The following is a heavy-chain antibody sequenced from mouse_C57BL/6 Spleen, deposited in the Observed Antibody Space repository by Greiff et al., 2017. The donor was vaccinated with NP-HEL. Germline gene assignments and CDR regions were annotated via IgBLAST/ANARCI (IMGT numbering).Heavy chain of an antibody. CDR1: GGEGRGYW. D-gene: IGHD1-1*01. CDR2: IDPADSET. CDR3: AREGITTVVATPFAY. Sequence: QVQLQQPGAELVRRGSSVKLCCKAGGGEGRGYWLVVGWGGPIQGLEWIGNIDPADSETHYNQKFKDKATFTVDKSSSTAYMQLSSLTSEDSAVYYCAREGITTVVATPFAYWGQGTLVTVSA. J-gene: IGHJ3*01. V-gene: IGHV1-52*01.